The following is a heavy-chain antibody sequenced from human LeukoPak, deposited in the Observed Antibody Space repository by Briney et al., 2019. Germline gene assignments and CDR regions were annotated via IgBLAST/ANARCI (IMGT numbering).Heavy chain of an antibody. Sequence: SQTLSLTCAVSGGSISSGGYSWSWIRQPPGKGLEWIGYIYHSGSTYYNPSLKSRVTISVDRSKNQFSLKLSSVTAADTAVYYCARGSDPYYGSGSNWFDPWGQGTLVTVSS. CDR1: GGSISSGGYS. CDR3: ARGSDPYYGSGSNWFDP. D-gene: IGHD3-10*01. V-gene: IGHV4-30-2*01. J-gene: IGHJ5*02. CDR2: IYHSGST.